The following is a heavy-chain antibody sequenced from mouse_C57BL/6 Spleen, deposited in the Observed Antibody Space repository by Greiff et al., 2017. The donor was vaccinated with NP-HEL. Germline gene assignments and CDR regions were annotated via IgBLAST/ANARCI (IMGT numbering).Heavy chain of an antibody. CDR2: IWGVGST. CDR3: ATRYYYGSSYAMDY. J-gene: IGHJ4*01. Sequence: VQLQQSGPGLVAPSQSLSITCTVSGFSLTSYGVDWVRQSPGKGLEWLGVIWGVGSTNYNSALKSRLSISKDNSKSQVFLKMNSLQTDDTAMYYCATRYYYGSSYAMDYWGQGTSVTVSS. D-gene: IGHD1-1*01. V-gene: IGHV2-6*01. CDR1: GFSLTSYG.